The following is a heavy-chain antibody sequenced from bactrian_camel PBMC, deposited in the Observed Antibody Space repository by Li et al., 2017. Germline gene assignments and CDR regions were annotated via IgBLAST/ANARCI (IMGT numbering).Heavy chain of an antibody. CDR3: ATVVAETWTPGKY. V-gene: IGHV3S54*01. D-gene: IGHD1*01. J-gene: IGHJ4*01. CDR2: IDTGDGST. Sequence: HVQLVESGGGSVEAGGSPRLSCVASGYTGRTGCMGWFRHSAGNQREGVAAIDTGDGSTYYLNSVKGRFTISRDNTKNTLDLQMTSLKTGDTGVYYCATVVAETWTPGKYWGHGTQVTVSS. CDR1: GYTGRTGC.